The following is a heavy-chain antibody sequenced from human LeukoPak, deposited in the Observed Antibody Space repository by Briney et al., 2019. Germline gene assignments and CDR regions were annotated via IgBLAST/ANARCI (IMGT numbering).Heavy chain of an antibody. CDR2: INPNSGDT. D-gene: IGHD3-3*01. CDR1: GYTFTGYY. CDR3: ASSAGLPDQSPRFLEWSPFAATLNYMDV. J-gene: IGHJ6*03. Sequence: ASVKVSCKASGYTFTGYYMHWVRQAPGQGLEWMGWINPNSGDTNYAQKFQGRVTMTRDTSISTAYMELSRLRSDDTAVYYCASSAGLPDQSPRFLEWSPFAATLNYMDVWGKGTTVTVSS. V-gene: IGHV1-2*02.